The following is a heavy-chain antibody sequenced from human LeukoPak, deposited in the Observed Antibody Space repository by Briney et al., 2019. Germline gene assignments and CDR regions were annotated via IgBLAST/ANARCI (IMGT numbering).Heavy chain of an antibody. J-gene: IGHJ4*02. CDR3: AKDQMVVTAILDY. V-gene: IGHV3-23*01. D-gene: IGHD2-21*02. Sequence: GGSLRLSCAASGFTFSSYAMSWVRQAPGKGLEWVSAISGSGGSTYYADSVKGRFTISRDNSKNTLYLQMNSLKAEDTAVYYCAKDQMVVTAILDYWGQGTLVTVSS. CDR1: GFTFSSYA. CDR2: ISGSGGST.